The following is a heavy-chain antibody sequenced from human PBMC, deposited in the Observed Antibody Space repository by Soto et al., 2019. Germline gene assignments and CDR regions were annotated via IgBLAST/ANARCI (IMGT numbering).Heavy chain of an antibody. CDR3: ASSYGSGYRAFDY. CDR1: GDTFSFYS. J-gene: IGHJ4*02. V-gene: IGHV1-69*02. Sequence: EASVKVSCKASGDTFSFYSINWVRQAPGLGLEWMGRINPILSMSNYAQRFQGRVTMTADKSTTTAYMELSGLRSEDTAIYYCASSYGSGYRAFDYWGQGALVTVSS. CDR2: INPILSMS. D-gene: IGHD3-10*01.